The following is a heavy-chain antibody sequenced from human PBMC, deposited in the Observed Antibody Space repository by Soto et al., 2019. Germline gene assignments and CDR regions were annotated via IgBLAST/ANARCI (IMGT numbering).Heavy chain of an antibody. D-gene: IGHD2-8*01. V-gene: IGHV3-11*01. CDR3: ARDVSVAHFDY. CDR2: ISSSGSTI. J-gene: IGHJ4*02. CDR1: GFTFSDYY. Sequence: PAGSLRLSCAASGFTFSDYYMSWIRQAPGKGLEWVSYISSSGSTIYYADSVKGRFTISRDNAKSSLYLQMNSLRAEDTAVYYCARDVSVAHFDYWGQGTLVTVSS.